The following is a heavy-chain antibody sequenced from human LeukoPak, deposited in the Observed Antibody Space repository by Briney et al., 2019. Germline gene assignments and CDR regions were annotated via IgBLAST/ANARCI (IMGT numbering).Heavy chain of an antibody. CDR1: GYSFTSYW. CDR3: ARHRGNGDYLGAYYYYMDV. D-gene: IGHD4-17*01. J-gene: IGHJ6*03. Sequence: GESLKISCKGSGYSFTSYWIGWVRQMPGKGLEWMGIIYPGDSDTRYSPSFQGQVTISADKSISTAYLQWSSLKASDTAMYYCARHRGNGDYLGAYYYYMDVWGKGTTVTVSS. CDR2: IYPGDSDT. V-gene: IGHV5-51*01.